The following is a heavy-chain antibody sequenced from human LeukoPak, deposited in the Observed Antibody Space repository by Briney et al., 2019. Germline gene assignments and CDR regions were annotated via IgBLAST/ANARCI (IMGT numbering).Heavy chain of an antibody. D-gene: IGHD6-19*01. CDR3: AKPTGIAVAGFDY. CDR1: GFTFGDYA. CDR2: IRSKAYGGTT. Sequence: PGGSLRLSCTASGFTFGDYAMSWVRQALGKGLEWVGFIRSKAYGGTTEYAASVKGRFTISRDNSKNTLYLQMNSLRAEDTAVYYCAKPTGIAVAGFDYWGQGTLVTVSS. J-gene: IGHJ4*02. V-gene: IGHV3-49*04.